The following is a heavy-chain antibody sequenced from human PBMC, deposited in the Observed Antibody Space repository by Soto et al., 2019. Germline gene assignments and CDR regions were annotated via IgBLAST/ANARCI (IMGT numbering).Heavy chain of an antibody. V-gene: IGHV1-69*02. CDR2: IIPILGIA. D-gene: IGHD2-15*01. CDR1: GGTFSSYT. J-gene: IGHJ6*01. CDR3: AGRATAGNWVLLLHNGG. Sequence: QVQLVQSGAEVKKPGSSVKVSCKASGGTFSSYTISWVRQAPGQGLEWMGRIIPILGIANYAQKFQGRVTDSPDKTTGPSYMEPGRLGSGETAGEYWAGRATAGNWVLLLHNGGWGKRTTVTVSS.